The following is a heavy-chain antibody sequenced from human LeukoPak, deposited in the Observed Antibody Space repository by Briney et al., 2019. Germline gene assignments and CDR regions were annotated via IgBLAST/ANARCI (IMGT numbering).Heavy chain of an antibody. CDR1: GYTFTGYY. CDR2: INPNSGGT. CDR3: ARVAPRGVGAKLFDY. D-gene: IGHD1-26*01. V-gene: IGHV1-2*02. Sequence: ASVKVSCKAPGYTFTGYYMHWVRQAPGQGLEWMGWINPNSGGTNYAQKFQGRVTMTRDTSISTAYMERSRLRSDDTAVYYCARVAPRGVGAKLFDYWGQGTLVTVSS. J-gene: IGHJ4*02.